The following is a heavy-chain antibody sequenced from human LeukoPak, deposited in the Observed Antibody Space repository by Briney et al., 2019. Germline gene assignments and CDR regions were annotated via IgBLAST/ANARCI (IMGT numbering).Heavy chain of an antibody. V-gene: IGHV4-39*07. Sequence: PSETLSLTCIVSGGSISSSIYYWAWVRRPPGKGLEWIGTVFYNGATQYSPSLRSRVTISIDTSTNQFSLKLSSVTAADTAVYYCARDREEYSSSPDAFDIWGQGTMVTVSS. CDR1: GGSISSSIYY. CDR2: VFYNGAT. D-gene: IGHD6-6*01. CDR3: ARDREEYSSSPDAFDI. J-gene: IGHJ3*02.